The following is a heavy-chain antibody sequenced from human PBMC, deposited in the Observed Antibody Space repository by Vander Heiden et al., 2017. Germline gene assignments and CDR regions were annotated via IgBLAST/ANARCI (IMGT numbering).Heavy chain of an antibody. CDR1: GFTFSSYS. J-gene: IGHJ3*02. D-gene: IGHD3-3*01. Sequence: EVQLVESGGGLVKPGGSLRLSCAASGFTFSSYSMNWVRQAPGKGLEWVSSISSSSSYIYYADSVKGRFTISRDNAKNSLYLQMNSLRAEDTAVYYCARDEGITILGGPPDAFDIWGQGTMDTVSS. V-gene: IGHV3-21*01. CDR3: ARDEGITILGGPPDAFDI. CDR2: ISSSSSYI.